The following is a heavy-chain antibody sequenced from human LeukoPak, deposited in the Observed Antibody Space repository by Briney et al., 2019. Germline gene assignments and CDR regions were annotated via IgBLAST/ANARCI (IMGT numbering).Heavy chain of an antibody. J-gene: IGHJ4*02. CDR2: INPDGNKK. V-gene: IGHV3-7*03. Sequence: GGSLRLSCAVSGLTFSSSWMDWVRQAPGKGLEWVASINPDGNKKYSADSVKGRFTISRDNSKNTLYLQMNSLRAEDTAVYYCAREGASSSFGYWGQGTLVTVSS. CDR1: GLTFSSSW. D-gene: IGHD6-13*01. CDR3: AREGASSSFGY.